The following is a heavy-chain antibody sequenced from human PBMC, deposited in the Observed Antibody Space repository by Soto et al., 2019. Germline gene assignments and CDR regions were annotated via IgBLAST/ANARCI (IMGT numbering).Heavy chain of an antibody. Sequence: VGSLRLSCVASGFTFGSYAMNWVRQAPGKGLEWVSAVSSRGGTAVYADSVKGRFTVSRDNSANMLHLQMNNLRLEDTAVYHCVKDQDVVIPAAVSPFDYWGPGSMVT. V-gene: IGHV3-23*01. CDR3: VKDQDVVIPAAVSPFDY. CDR1: GFTFGSYA. CDR2: VSSRGGTA. D-gene: IGHD2-15*01. J-gene: IGHJ4*02.